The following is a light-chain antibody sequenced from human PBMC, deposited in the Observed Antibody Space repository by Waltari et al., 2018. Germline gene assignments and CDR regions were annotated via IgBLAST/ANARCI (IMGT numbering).Light chain of an antibody. Sequence: EIVLTQSPGTLSLSPGERATLSCRASQGVSSSYLAWYHQKPGQAPRLLISGTSTRATGIADRFSGSGSETDFTLTISRLEPEDSAVYYCLHYGDSPRTFGQGTKVEIK. CDR1: QGVSSSY. J-gene: IGKJ1*01. CDR2: GTS. CDR3: LHYGDSPRT. V-gene: IGKV3-20*01.